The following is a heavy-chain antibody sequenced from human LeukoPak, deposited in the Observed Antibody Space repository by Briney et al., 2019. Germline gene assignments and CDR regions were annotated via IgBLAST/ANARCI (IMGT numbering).Heavy chain of an antibody. V-gene: IGHV4-31*03. CDR2: IYYGGST. CDR1: GGSISSGGYY. Sequence: SETLSLTCTVSGGSISSGGYYWSWIRQHPGKGLEWLGYIYYGGSTYYNPSLKSRVTISVDTSKNQFSLKLSFVTAADTAVYYCARQEGTIFGVGPIDYWGQGTLVTVSS. D-gene: IGHD3-3*01. CDR3: ARQEGTIFGVGPIDY. J-gene: IGHJ4*02.